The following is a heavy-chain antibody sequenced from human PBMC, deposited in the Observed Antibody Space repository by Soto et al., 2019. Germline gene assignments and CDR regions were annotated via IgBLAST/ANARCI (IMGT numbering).Heavy chain of an antibody. CDR3: AKDLAPEVYYYYGMDV. V-gene: IGHV3-30*18. CDR1: GFTFSSYG. CDR2: ISYDGSNK. J-gene: IGHJ6*02. Sequence: GGSLRLSCAASGFTFSSYGMHWVRQAPGKGLEWVAVISYDGSNKYYADSVKGRFTISRDNSKNTLYLQMNSLRAEDTAVYYCAKDLAPEVYYYYGMDVWGQGTTVTVSS.